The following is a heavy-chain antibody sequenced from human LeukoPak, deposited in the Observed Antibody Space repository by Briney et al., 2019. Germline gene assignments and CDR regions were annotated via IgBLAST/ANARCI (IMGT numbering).Heavy chain of an antibody. CDR3: ARLRYSGSYAALGY. J-gene: IGHJ4*02. CDR1: GFTFSNYW. CDR2: IKQDGSET. V-gene: IGHV3-7*01. Sequence: PGGSLRLSCAASGFTFSNYWMTWVRQAPGKGLEWVANIKQDGSETYYVDSVKGRFTISRDNAKNSLYLQMNSLRVEDMAVYYCARLRYSGSYAALGYWGQGTLVTVSS. D-gene: IGHD1-26*01.